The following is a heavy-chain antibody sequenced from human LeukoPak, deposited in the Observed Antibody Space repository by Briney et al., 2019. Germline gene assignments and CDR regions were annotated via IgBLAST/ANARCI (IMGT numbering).Heavy chain of an antibody. D-gene: IGHD4-17*01. V-gene: IGHV3-21*01. CDR3: ARDGDYGDCKSDY. CDR2: ISGRNTYI. Sequence: GGSLRLSCAASGFTFSSYTMNWVRQAPGKGLEWVSSISGRNTYIYYGDSVKGRFTISRDNAKNSLYLQMNSLRAEDTAVYYCARDGDYGDCKSDYWGQGTLVTVSS. J-gene: IGHJ4*02. CDR1: GFTFSSYT.